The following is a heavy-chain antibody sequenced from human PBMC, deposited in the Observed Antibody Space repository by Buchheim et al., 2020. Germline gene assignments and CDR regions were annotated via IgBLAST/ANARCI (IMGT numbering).Heavy chain of an antibody. CDR1: GFTFSKYW. Sequence: EVQLVESGGGLVQPGGSLRLSCAASGFTFSKYWMIWVRQAPGKGLEWVASIKEDGNEKYYVDSVKGRFTIHSGNPKNYLSLQMNSLRADDTALYYCARGGASSSRDHWGQGTL. V-gene: IGHV3-7*01. CDR3: ARGGASSSRDH. J-gene: IGHJ4*02. D-gene: IGHD6-6*01. CDR2: IKEDGNEK.